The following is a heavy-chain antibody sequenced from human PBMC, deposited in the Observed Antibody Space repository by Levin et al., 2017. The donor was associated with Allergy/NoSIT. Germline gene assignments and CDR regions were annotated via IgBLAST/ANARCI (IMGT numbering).Heavy chain of an antibody. J-gene: IGHJ4*02. CDR3: ARAKDEDYFDY. Sequence: GGSLRLSCATSGFTVSSNYMTWVRQAPGKGLEWVSVIYSGGSTNYADSVKGRFTISRDKSKNTPYLQMNSLRADDTAVYYCARAKDEDYFDYWGQGTLVTVSS. CDR1: GFTVSSNY. CDR2: IYSGGST. V-gene: IGHV3-53*01. D-gene: IGHD2-15*01.